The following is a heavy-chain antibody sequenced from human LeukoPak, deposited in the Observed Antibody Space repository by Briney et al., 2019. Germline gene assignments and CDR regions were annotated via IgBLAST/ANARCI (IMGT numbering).Heavy chain of an antibody. D-gene: IGHD3-22*01. CDR3: ARDEARYSSGYYPNWFDP. CDR1: GYTFTSYG. CDR2: ISGYNGYT. J-gene: IGHJ5*02. V-gene: IGHV1-18*01. Sequence: ASVTVSCMASGYTFTSYGISWVRQAPGQGLEWMGWISGYNGYTHYANNHQGRVTMTTDTSTSTAYMELRSLRSDDTAVYYCARDEARYSSGYYPNWFDPWGQGTLVTVSS.